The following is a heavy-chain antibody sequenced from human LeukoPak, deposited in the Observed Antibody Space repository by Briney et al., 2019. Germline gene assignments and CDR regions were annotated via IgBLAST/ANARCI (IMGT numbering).Heavy chain of an antibody. CDR3: AKSMADTDH. Sequence: GGSLRLSCAASGFTVSSNYMSWVRQAPGKGLEWVSVIYSGGSTYYADSVKGRFTISRDNSKNTLYLRMNSLRVEDTAVYCCAKSMADTDHWGQGTLVIVSS. V-gene: IGHV3-53*01. CDR1: GFTVSSNY. CDR2: IYSGGST. D-gene: IGHD5-24*01. J-gene: IGHJ5*02.